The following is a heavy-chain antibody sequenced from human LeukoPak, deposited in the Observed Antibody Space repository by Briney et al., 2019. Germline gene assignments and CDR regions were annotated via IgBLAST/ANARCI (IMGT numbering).Heavy chain of an antibody. J-gene: IGHJ4*02. CDR3: ARKAAARVRADY. CDR2: ISNSEST. Sequence: PSETLSLTCTVSGGSISSGGYYWSWIRQHPGKGLEWIGYISNSESTYYNPSLKSRVTIAVDTSKNQFSLKLSSVTAADTAVYYCARKAAARVRADYWGQGTLVTVSS. V-gene: IGHV4-31*03. D-gene: IGHD6-13*01. CDR1: GGSISSGGYY.